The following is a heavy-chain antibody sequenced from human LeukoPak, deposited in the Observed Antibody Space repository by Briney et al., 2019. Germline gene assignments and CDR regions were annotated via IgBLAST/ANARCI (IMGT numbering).Heavy chain of an antibody. Sequence: GGSLRLSCAGSGLTFINYWMTWVRQVPGKGLEWVANINRDGSGKYYLPSVRGRFTISKDDAKDSLYLQMDSLRPEDTAIYYCARVEYSGNGNPYWGQGTLVTVSS. J-gene: IGHJ4*02. D-gene: IGHD1-26*01. CDR1: GLTFINYW. CDR3: ARVEYSGNGNPY. CDR2: INRDGSGK. V-gene: IGHV3-7*03.